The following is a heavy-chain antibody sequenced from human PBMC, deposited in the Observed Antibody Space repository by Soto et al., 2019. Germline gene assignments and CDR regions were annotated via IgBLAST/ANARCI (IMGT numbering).Heavy chain of an antibody. CDR1: GFTFSSYG. Sequence: QVQLVESGGGVVQPGRSLRLSCATSGFTFSSYGMHWVRQAPGKGLEWVAVVSYDGSNKYYADSVKGRFTISRDNSKNTLYLQMNSRRAEDTAVYYCAKVLTSGWTTDAFDIWGQGTMVTVSS. D-gene: IGHD6-19*01. J-gene: IGHJ3*02. V-gene: IGHV3-30*18. CDR3: AKVLTSGWTTDAFDI. CDR2: VSYDGSNK.